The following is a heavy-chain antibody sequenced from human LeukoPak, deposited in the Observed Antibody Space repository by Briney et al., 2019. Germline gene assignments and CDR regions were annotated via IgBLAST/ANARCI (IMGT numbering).Heavy chain of an antibody. J-gene: IGHJ4*02. CDR1: GYTLTSNN. Sequence: ASVKVSCKASGYTLTSNNIHWVRQAPGQGLEWMGMIYPRDGSTSYAQKFQGRVTVTRDTSTSTVHMELSGLRSEDTAVYYCARDQEGFDYWGQGTLVTVSS. CDR2: IYPRDGST. V-gene: IGHV1-46*01. CDR3: ARDQEGFDY.